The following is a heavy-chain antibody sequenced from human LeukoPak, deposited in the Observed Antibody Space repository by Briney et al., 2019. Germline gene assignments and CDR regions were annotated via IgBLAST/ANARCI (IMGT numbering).Heavy chain of an antibody. CDR3: AREYYYGSGSSYDAFDI. D-gene: IGHD3-10*01. CDR1: GGSISNNTHY. Sequence: SETLSLACTVSGGSISNNTHYWGWLRQPPGKGLEWIGSIYYRGSTYYNPSLKSRVTISVDTSKNQFSLKLSSVTAADTAVYYCAREYYYGSGSSYDAFDIWGQGTMVTVSS. V-gene: IGHV4-39*07. J-gene: IGHJ3*02. CDR2: IYYRGST.